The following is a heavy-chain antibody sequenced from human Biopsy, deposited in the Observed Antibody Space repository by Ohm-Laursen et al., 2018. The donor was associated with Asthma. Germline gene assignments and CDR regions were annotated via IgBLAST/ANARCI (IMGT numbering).Heavy chain of an antibody. J-gene: IGHJ1*01. D-gene: IGHD3-3*02. V-gene: IGHV3-33*01. CDR1: GFTFSSYG. Sequence: SLRLSCAASGFTFSSYGMHWVRQAPGKGLEWVAVIWYDGSNKYYADSVKGRFTISRDNSKNTLYLQMNSLRAEDTAVYYCARTFHFWSPYHAEHYQLWGQGTPVTVSS. CDR3: ARTFHFWSPYHAEHYQL. CDR2: IWYDGSNK.